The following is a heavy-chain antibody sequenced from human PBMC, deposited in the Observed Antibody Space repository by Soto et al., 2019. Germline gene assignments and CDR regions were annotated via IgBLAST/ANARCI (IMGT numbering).Heavy chain of an antibody. CDR2: ISFDGSDK. Sequence: QVQLVESGGGVVQPGRSLRLSCAASGFTFNNYGMHWVRQAPGKGLEWMAIISFDGSDKYYADSVKGRFTISRDNSKNTLYLKMNSLRPEYTAVYYCAKSAHPQWWLLLGYWGQGTLVTVSS. CDR1: GFTFNNYG. J-gene: IGHJ4*02. V-gene: IGHV3-30*18. D-gene: IGHD2-21*01. CDR3: AKSAHPQWWLLLGY.